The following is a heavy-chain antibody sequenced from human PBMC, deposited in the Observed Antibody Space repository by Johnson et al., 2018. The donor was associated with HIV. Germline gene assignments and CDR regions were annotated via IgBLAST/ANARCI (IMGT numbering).Heavy chain of an antibody. V-gene: IGHV3-7*04. Sequence: VQLVESGGGLVQPGGSLRLSCAASGFTFSSYWMSWVRQAPGKGLEWVANIKQDGSEKYYVDSVKGRFTISRDNAKNSLYLQMNSLRAEDTAVYYCARGVSSSWYSLDAFDIWGQGTMVTVSS. CDR2: IKQDGSEK. CDR1: GFTFSSYW. CDR3: ARGVSSSWYSLDAFDI. J-gene: IGHJ3*02. D-gene: IGHD6-13*01.